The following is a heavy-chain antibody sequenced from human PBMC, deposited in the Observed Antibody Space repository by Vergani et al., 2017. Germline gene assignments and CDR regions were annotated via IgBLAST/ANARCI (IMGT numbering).Heavy chain of an antibody. CDR3: ARAGGVYGDYGFDY. Sequence: QVQLVESGGGVVQPGRSLRLSCAASAFTFSSYGMHWVRQAPGKGLEWVAVIWYDGSNKYYADSVKGRFTISRDNSKNTLYLQMNSLRAEDTAVYYCARAGGVYGDYGFDYWGQGTLVTVSS. V-gene: IGHV3-33*01. J-gene: IGHJ4*02. CDR2: IWYDGSNK. D-gene: IGHD4-17*01. CDR1: AFTFSSYG.